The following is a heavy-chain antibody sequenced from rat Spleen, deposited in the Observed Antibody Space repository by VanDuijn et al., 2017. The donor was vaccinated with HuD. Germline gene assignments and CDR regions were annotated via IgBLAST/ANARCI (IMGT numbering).Heavy chain of an antibody. D-gene: IGHD1-12*01. CDR2: ISTDGGSS. J-gene: IGHJ2*01. Sequence: EVQLVETGGGLVQPGRSLKLSCVASGFTFSSYWMYWIRQAPGKGLEWVSSISTDGGSSYYPDSVKGRFTISRDKTQNTLYLQMNSLRSEDTATYYCTRGYAHYWGQGVMVTVSS. CDR1: GFTFSSYW. V-gene: IGHV5-58*01. CDR3: TRGYAHY.